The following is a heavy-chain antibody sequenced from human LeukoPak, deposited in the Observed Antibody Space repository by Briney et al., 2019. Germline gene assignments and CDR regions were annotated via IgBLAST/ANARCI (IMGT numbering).Heavy chain of an antibody. D-gene: IGHD3-10*01. CDR3: ARGTYYKNWFAH. V-gene: IGHV4-59*12. Sequence: PSETLSLTCTVSGGSISSYYWSWIRQPPGKGLGWIGYIYYSGSTNYNPSLKTRVTISVDTSKNQFSLKLSSVTAADTAVYYCARGTYYKNWFAHWGQRTLVTVSS. CDR2: IYYSGST. J-gene: IGHJ5*02. CDR1: GGSISSYY.